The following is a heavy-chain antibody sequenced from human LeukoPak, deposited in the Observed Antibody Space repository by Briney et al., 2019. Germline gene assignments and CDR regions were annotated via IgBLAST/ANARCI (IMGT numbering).Heavy chain of an antibody. J-gene: IGHJ4*02. CDR1: GGSISSYY. D-gene: IGHD6-13*01. V-gene: IGHV4-59*08. CDR3: ARLRIADFDY. Sequence: SETLSLTCTVSGGSISSYYWSWIRQPPGKGLEWIGYIYYSGSTNYNPSLKSRVTISVDTSKNQLSLKLSSVTAADTAVYYCARLRIADFDYWGQGTLVAVSS. CDR2: IYYSGST.